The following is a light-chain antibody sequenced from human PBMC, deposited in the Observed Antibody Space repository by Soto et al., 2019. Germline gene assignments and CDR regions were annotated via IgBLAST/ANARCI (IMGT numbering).Light chain of an antibody. CDR1: PPASYSSNNKNY. Sequence: MSPSEESLPVSLGDGRTINSQPTPPASYSSNNKNYLAWYQQKLRQPPKLLIYWASTRESGVPDRFSGSGSGTDFTLTISTLKAEDVAVYYCQQYSTTPTFGKGTKVDIK. CDR2: WAS. J-gene: IGKJ2*01. CDR3: QQYSTTPT. V-gene: IGKV4-1*01.